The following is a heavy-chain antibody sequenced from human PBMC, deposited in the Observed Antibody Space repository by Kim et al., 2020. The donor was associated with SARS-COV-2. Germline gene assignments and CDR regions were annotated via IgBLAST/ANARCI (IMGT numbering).Heavy chain of an antibody. CDR2: ISAYNGNT. J-gene: IGHJ4*02. V-gene: IGHV1-18*01. CDR3: ARDGDIRGYCTNGVCYIDY. D-gene: IGHD2-8*01. Sequence: ASVKVSCKASGYTFTSYGISWVRQAPGQGLEWMGWISAYNGNTNYAQKLQGRVTMTTDTSTSTAYMELRSLRSDDTAVYYCARDGDIRGYCTNGVCYIDYWGQGTLVTVSS. CDR1: GYTFTSYG.